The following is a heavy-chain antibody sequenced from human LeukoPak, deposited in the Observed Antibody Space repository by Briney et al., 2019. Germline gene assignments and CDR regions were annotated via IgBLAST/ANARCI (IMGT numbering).Heavy chain of an antibody. CDR3: ARDASITIFGVVTPHNWFDP. CDR2: INPSGGST. CDR1: GYTFTSYY. V-gene: IGHV1-46*03. Sequence: ASVKVSCKASGYTFTSYYMHWVRQAPGQGLEWMGIINPSGGSTSYAQKHQGRVTMTRDTSTSTVYMELSSLRSEDTAVYYCARDASITIFGVVTPHNWFDPWGQGTLVTVSS. J-gene: IGHJ5*02. D-gene: IGHD3-3*01.